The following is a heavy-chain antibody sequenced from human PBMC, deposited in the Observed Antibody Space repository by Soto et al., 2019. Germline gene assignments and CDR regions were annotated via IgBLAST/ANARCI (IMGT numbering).Heavy chain of an antibody. Sequence: GGSLRLSCAASGFTFSSYGMHWVRQAPGKGREWVAVISYDGSNKYYADSVKGRFTISRDNSKNTLYLQMNSLRAEDTAVYYCAKELVVTDACDIWGQGKMVTVSS. D-gene: IGHD2-15*01. V-gene: IGHV3-30*18. J-gene: IGHJ3*02. CDR3: AKELVVTDACDI. CDR2: ISYDGSNK. CDR1: GFTFSSYG.